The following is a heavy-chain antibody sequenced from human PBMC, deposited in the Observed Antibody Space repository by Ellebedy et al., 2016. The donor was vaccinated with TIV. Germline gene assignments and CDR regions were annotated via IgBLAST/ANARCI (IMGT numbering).Heavy chain of an antibody. CDR1: GFTFSSYA. CDR2: ISDSGGNT. V-gene: IGHV3-23*01. Sequence: GESLKISCVASGFTFSSYAMCWVRQAPGKGLEWVSTISDSGGNTHLPDSVKGRFTISRDNSRKTVYLQMNNLRAEDTAVYYCARDSGRRRSWDNDYWGQGTLVTVSS. D-gene: IGHD3-10*01. J-gene: IGHJ4*02. CDR3: ARDSGRRRSWDNDY.